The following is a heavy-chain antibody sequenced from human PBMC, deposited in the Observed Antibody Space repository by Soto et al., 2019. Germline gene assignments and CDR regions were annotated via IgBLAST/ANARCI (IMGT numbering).Heavy chain of an antibody. CDR1: GFTFSIYW. J-gene: IGHJ3*02. D-gene: IGHD3-10*01. V-gene: IGHV3-7*01. Sequence: PGESLKISCASSGFTFSIYWMSWVRQAPGKGLEWVANIKQDGSETFYVASVKGRFTVSRDNANNSLYLQMNSMRAEDTAVYYCARDPFDYGSGSYAAFDIWGQGTMVTVSS. CDR2: IKQDGSET. CDR3: ARDPFDYGSGSYAAFDI.